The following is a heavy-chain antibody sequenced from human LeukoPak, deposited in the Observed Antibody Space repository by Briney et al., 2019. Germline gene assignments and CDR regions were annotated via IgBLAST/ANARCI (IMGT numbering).Heavy chain of an antibody. CDR3: ARTYGSGSYYNVDWLDP. D-gene: IGHD3-10*01. CDR1: GGTFSSYA. V-gene: IGHV1-69*06. J-gene: IGHJ5*02. Sequence: SVKVSCKASGGTFSSYAISWVRQAPGQGLEWMGRIIPIFGTANYAQKFQGRVTITADKSTSTAYMELSSLRSEDTAVYYCARTYGSGSYYNVDWLDPWGQGTLVTVSS. CDR2: IIPIFGTA.